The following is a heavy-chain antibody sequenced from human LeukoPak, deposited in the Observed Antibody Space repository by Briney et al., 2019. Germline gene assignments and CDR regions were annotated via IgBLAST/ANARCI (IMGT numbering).Heavy chain of an antibody. J-gene: IGHJ2*01. CDR2: INYSGNA. Sequence: SETLSLTCTVSGDFISSYYWNWIRQPPGKGLEWIGYINYSGNANYNPSLKSRVTMSVDTSKNQFSLKLTSVTAADTAVYYCARVITAVATEYFDLWGRGTLVTVSS. D-gene: IGHD6-13*01. CDR3: ARVITAVATEYFDL. CDR1: GDFISSYY. V-gene: IGHV4-59*01.